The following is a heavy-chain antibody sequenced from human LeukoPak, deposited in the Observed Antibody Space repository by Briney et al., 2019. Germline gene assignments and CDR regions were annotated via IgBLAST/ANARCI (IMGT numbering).Heavy chain of an antibody. J-gene: IGHJ3*02. CDR1: GYTFTGYY. D-gene: IGHD6-19*01. V-gene: IGHV1-2*02. CDR2: INPNSGGT. Sequence: ASVKVSCKASGYTFTGYYMHWVRQAPGQGLEWMGWINPNSGGTNYAQKFQGRVTMTRDTSISTAYMELSRLRSDDTAVYYCARGAVAGKRRDAFDIWGQGTMVTVSS. CDR3: ARGAVAGKRRDAFDI.